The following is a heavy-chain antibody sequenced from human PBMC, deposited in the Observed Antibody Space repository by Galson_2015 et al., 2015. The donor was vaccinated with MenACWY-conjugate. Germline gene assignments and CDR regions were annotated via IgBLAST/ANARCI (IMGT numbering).Heavy chain of an antibody. J-gene: IGHJ4*02. Sequence: PALVKPTQTLTLTCTFSGFSVTTRGVGVGWIRQPPGKALEWLALIYWDDDKRYSPSLKSRLTITKDTSKNQVILTMTNMDPVDTATYYRAHRRPGYSSTWWGFFDYWGRGTLVTVSS. CDR2: IYWDDDK. D-gene: IGHD6-13*01. CDR1: GFSVTTRGVG. CDR3: AHRRPGYSSTWWGFFDY. V-gene: IGHV2-5*02.